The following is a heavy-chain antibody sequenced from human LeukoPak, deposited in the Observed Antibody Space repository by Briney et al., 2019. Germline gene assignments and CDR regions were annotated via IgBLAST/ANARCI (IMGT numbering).Heavy chain of an antibody. CDR3: ARGSMIVEYYFDY. CDR1: GFTFSSYS. V-gene: IGHV3-21*01. J-gene: IGHJ4*02. CDR2: ISSSSSYI. Sequence: GGSLRLSCAASGFTFSSYSMNWVRQAPGKGLEWVSSISSSSSYIYYADSVKGRFTISRDNAKNSLYLQMNSLRAEDTAVYYCARGSMIVEYYFDYWGQGTLVTVSS. D-gene: IGHD3-22*01.